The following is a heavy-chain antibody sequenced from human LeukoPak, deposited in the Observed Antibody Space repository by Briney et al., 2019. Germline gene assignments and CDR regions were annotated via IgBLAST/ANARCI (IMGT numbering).Heavy chain of an antibody. D-gene: IGHD6-19*01. J-gene: IGHJ5*02. CDR1: GYTFTSYD. Sequence: ASVKVSCKASGYTFTSYDINWVRQATGQGLEWMGWMNPNSGNTGYAQKFQGRVTMTRNTSINTAYMELSSLRSEDTAVYYCARGQIAVAGIYWFDPWGQGTLVTVSS. CDR3: ARGQIAVAGIYWFDP. V-gene: IGHV1-8*01. CDR2: MNPNSGNT.